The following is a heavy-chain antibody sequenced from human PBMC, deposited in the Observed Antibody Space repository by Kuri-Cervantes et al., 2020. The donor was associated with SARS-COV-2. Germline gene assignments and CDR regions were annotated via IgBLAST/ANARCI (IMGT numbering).Heavy chain of an antibody. Sequence: SGPTLVKPTETLTLTCTVSGFSLSNARMGVSWIRQPPGKALEWLALIDWDDDKYYSTSLKTRLTISKDTSKNQVVLTMTNMDPVDTATYYCARIFTGGWYVDYWGQGTLVTVSS. V-gene: IGHV2-70*01. CDR3: ARIFTGGWYVDY. CDR1: GFSLSNARMG. CDR2: IDWDDDK. J-gene: IGHJ4*02. D-gene: IGHD6-19*01.